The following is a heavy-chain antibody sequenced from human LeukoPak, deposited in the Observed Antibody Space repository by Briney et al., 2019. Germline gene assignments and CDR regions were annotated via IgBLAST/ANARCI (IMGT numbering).Heavy chain of an antibody. Sequence: GGSLRLSCVASGFTFSSHGMNWVRQAPGKGLEWVSGITSGTRTYYADSVKGRFAISRDNSKNTMYLQMNSLRAEDTAVYYCAKDGGEYYDILTGYYPRLYYMDVWGKGTTVTISS. CDR2: ITSGTRT. J-gene: IGHJ6*03. CDR3: AKDGGEYYDILTGYYPRLYYMDV. V-gene: IGHV3-23*01. CDR1: GFTFSSHG. D-gene: IGHD3-9*01.